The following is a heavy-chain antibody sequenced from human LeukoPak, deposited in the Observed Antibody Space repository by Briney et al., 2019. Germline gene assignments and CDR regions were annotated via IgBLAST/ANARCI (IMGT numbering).Heavy chain of an antibody. CDR2: INPSGGRT. J-gene: IGHJ6*03. V-gene: IGHV1-46*01. CDR3: GRRCSSCSLYYYYYMDV. D-gene: IGHD6-13*01. Sequence: ASVKVSCKASGYTFTNYYIHWVRQAPGQGVEWRGIINPSGGRTSYAKKFQGRVTMKRDRSTSKDYMEMSSLRAEETAVDYCGRRCSSCSLYYYYYMDVWGKGTPVTVSS. CDR1: GYTFTNYY.